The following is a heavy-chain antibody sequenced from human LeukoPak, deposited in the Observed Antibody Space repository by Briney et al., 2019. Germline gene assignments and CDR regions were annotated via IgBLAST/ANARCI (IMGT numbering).Heavy chain of an antibody. D-gene: IGHD6-19*01. CDR2: IYYSGST. V-gene: IGHV4-39*01. J-gene: IGHJ4*02. CDR3: ARLISSAWTPDY. CDR1: GFTFSSHA. Sequence: GSLRLSCAASGFTFSSHAMSWVRQPPGKGLEWIGHIYYSGSTYYNPSLKSRVTISVDTSQNQFSLKLNSVTAADTAVYYCARLISSAWTPDYWGQGTLVTVSS.